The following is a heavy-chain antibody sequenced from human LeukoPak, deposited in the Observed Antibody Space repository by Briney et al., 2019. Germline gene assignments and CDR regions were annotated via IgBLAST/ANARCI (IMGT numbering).Heavy chain of an antibody. V-gene: IGHV4-39*01. CDR1: GGYIISKSHY. CDR3: ARHHAEILVPND. Sequence: SETLSLTCTVSGGYIISKSHYWGWLRPPQGMGLEWIRSVYYSGNTYYNPSLKTRATISIDTPTSKNHFSLTLSSVTAADTAVYYCARHHAEILVPNDWGQGTLVTVSS. D-gene: IGHD1-1*01. CDR2: VYYSGNT. J-gene: IGHJ4*02.